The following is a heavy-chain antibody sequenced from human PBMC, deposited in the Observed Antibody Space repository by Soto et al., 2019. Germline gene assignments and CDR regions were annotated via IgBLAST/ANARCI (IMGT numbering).Heavy chain of an antibody. D-gene: IGHD3-3*01. CDR3: ARDPGWSGYYSDYYYYYGMDV. CDR1: GGTFSSYA. CDR2: IIPIFGTA. J-gene: IGHJ6*02. Sequence: RASVKVSCKASGGTFSSYAISWVRQAPGQGLEWMGGIIPIFGTANYAQKFQGRVTITADESTSTAYMELSSLRSEDTAVYYCARDPGWSGYYSDYYYYYGMDVWGQGTTVTVSS. V-gene: IGHV1-69*13.